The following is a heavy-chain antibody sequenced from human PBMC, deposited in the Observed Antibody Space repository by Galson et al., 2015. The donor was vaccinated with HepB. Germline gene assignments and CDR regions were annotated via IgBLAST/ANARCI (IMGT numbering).Heavy chain of an antibody. Sequence: SLRLSCAASGFSFTRYAMTWVRQAPGKGLEWVSSITSSGGNSYYTDSVKGRFTVSRDNSKNTLLLQLNSLRAEDTAVYYCARRVYYGYLWFQHWGQGTLVTVSS. V-gene: IGHV3-23*01. D-gene: IGHD3-10*01. J-gene: IGHJ1*01. CDR2: ITSSGGNS. CDR3: ARRVYYGYLWFQH. CDR1: GFSFTRYA.